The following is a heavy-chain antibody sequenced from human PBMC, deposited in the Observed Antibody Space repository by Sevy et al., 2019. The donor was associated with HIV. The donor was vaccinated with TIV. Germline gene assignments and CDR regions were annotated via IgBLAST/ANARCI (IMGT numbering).Heavy chain of an antibody. Sequence: ASVKVSCKASGGTFSSYAISWVRQAPGQGLEWMGGIIPIFGTANYAQKFQGRVTITADESTSTAYMELSSLRSEDTAVYYCAREGYCSGGSCRYEEVAASFQHWGQGTLVTVSS. D-gene: IGHD2-15*01. CDR1: GGTFSSYA. V-gene: IGHV1-69*13. J-gene: IGHJ1*01. CDR3: AREGYCSGGSCRYEEVAASFQH. CDR2: IIPIFGTA.